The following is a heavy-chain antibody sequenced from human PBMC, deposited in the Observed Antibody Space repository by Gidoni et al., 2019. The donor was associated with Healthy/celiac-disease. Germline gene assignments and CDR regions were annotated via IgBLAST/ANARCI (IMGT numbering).Heavy chain of an antibody. CDR3: AKVKELEMATTFDY. D-gene: IGHD1-7*01. V-gene: IGHV3-23*01. Sequence: EVQLLESGGGLVQPGGSLRLSCAASAFTFSSYAMSWVRQAPGTGLEWVSAISGSGGSTYYADSVKGRFTISRDNSKNTLYLQMNSLRAEDTAVYYCAKVKELEMATTFDYWGQGTLVTVSS. J-gene: IGHJ4*02. CDR2: ISGSGGST. CDR1: AFTFSSYA.